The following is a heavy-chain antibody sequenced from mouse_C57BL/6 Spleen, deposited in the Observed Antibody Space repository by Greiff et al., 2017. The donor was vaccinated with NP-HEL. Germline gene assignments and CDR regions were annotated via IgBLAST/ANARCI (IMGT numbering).Heavy chain of an antibody. D-gene: IGHD1-1*01. J-gene: IGHJ1*03. Sequence: QVQLQQPGAELVKPGASVKMSCKASGYTFTSYWITWVKQRPGQGLEWIGDIYPGSGSTNYNEKFKSKATLTVDTSSSTAYMQLSSLTSEDSAVYYCARMGSSYGYFDVWGTGTTVTVSS. V-gene: IGHV1-55*01. CDR1: GYTFTSYW. CDR2: IYPGSGST. CDR3: ARMGSSYGYFDV.